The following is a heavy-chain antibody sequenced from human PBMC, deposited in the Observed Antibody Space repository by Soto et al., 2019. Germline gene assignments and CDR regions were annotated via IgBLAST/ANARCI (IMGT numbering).Heavy chain of an antibody. CDR1: GYTFTSYY. D-gene: IGHD6-13*01. J-gene: IGHJ4*02. CDR3: ARVYLSSSWYGLGFDY. CDR2: INPSGGST. V-gene: IGHV1-46*03. Sequence: ASVKVSCKASGYTFTSYYMHWVRQAPGQGLEWMGIINPSGGSTSYAQKFQGRVTMTRDTSTSTVYMELSSLRSEDTAVYYCARVYLSSSWYGLGFDYWGQGTLVTVSS.